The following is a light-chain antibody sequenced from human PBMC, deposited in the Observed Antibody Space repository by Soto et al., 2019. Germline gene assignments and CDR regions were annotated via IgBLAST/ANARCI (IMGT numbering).Light chain of an antibody. V-gene: IGKV3D-20*02. CDR1: QSVPNSR. Sequence: EIVLTQSPDTLSLSPGERATLSCRASQSVPNSRLAWYQQKPGQAPSLVISDTSIRATGIPDRFSGSGSGTEFTLTISSLQPEDFATYYCQQHGQWPITFGQGTRLEIK. CDR3: QQHGQWPIT. J-gene: IGKJ5*01. CDR2: DTS.